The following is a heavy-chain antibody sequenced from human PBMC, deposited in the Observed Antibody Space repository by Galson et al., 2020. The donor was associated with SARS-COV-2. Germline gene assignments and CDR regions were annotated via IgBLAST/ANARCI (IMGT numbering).Heavy chain of an antibody. CDR2: ISGSGGST. Sequence: TGGSLRLSCAASGFTFSSYAMSWVRQAPGKGLEWVSAISGSGGSTYYADSVTGRFTISRDNSKNTLYLQMNSLRAEDTAVYYCAKDDTVTTDYYYYGMDVWGQGTTVTVSS. V-gene: IGHV3-23*01. CDR3: AKDDTVTTDYYYYGMDV. CDR1: GFTFSSYA. D-gene: IGHD4-17*01. J-gene: IGHJ6*02.